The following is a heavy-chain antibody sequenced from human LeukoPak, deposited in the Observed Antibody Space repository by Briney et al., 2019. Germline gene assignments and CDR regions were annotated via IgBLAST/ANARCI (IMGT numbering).Heavy chain of an antibody. CDR3: ASDTIVVVTAMPFDY. J-gene: IGHJ4*02. CDR1: GFTFSSYS. V-gene: IGHV3-21*01. CDR2: ISSSSSYI. D-gene: IGHD2-21*02. Sequence: GGSLRLSCAASGFTFSSYSMNRVRQAPGKGLEWVSSISSSSSYIYYADSVKGRFTISRDNAKNSLYLQMNSLRAEDTAVYYCASDTIVVVTAMPFDYWGQGTLVTVSS.